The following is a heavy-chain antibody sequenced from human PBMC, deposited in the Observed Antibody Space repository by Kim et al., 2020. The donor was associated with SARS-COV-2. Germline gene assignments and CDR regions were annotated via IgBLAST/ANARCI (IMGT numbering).Heavy chain of an antibody. Sequence: GGSLRLSCAASGFTFSSYDMHWFRQATGKGLEWVSAIGTAGDTYYPGSVKGRFTISRENAKNSLYLQMNSLRAGDTAVYYCARAGSSEAVDYWGQGTLVTVSS. CDR1: GFTFSSYD. CDR2: IGTAGDT. CDR3: ARAGSSEAVDY. D-gene: IGHD6-13*01. J-gene: IGHJ4*02. V-gene: IGHV3-13*04.